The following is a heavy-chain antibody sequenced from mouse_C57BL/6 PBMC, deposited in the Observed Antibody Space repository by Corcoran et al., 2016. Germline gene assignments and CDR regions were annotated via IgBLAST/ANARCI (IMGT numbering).Heavy chain of an antibody. J-gene: IGHJ4*01. CDR3: ARGDLGY. CDR1: GYTFTTYG. V-gene: IGHV9-3*01. CDR2: INTYSGVP. Sequence: QIQLVQSGPELKKPGETVKISCKASGYTFTTYGMSWVKQAPGKGLKWMGWINTYSGVPTYADDFKGRFAFSLETSASTAYLQINNLKNEDTATYFCARGDLGYWGQGTSVTVSS.